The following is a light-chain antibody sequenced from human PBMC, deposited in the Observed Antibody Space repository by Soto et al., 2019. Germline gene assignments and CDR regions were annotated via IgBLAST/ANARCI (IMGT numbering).Light chain of an antibody. V-gene: IGKV3-20*01. Sequence: EVVLTQSPGTLSLSRGERAALSCRASERIYSAYLGWYQQKPGQAPRLLIYGTSSRATGIPDRFSGSGSGTDFTLTISRLEPEDFAVFYYQQYGSSPLTFGQGTRLEI. J-gene: IGKJ5*01. CDR3: QQYGSSPLT. CDR2: GTS. CDR1: ERIYSAY.